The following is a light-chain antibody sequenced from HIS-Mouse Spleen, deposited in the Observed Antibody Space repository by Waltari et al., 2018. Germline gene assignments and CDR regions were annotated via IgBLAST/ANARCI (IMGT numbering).Light chain of an antibody. CDR1: SRDVGGYNY. CDR2: DVS. V-gene: IGLV2-11*01. CDR3: CSYAGSYSVV. J-gene: IGLJ2*01. Sequence: QSALTQPRSVSGSPGQSVTISCTGTSRDVGGYNYVPWYQQHPGKAPKLMIYDVSKRPPGVPDRFSGSKSGNTASLTISGLQAEDEADYYCCSYAGSYSVVFGGGTKLTVL.